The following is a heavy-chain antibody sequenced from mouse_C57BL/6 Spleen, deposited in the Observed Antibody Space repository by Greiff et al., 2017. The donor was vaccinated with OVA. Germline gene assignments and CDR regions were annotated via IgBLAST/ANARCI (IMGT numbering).Heavy chain of an antibody. CDR2: ISSGSSTI. CDR1: GFTFSDYG. Sequence: EVKLMESGGGLVKPGGSLKLSCAASGFTFSDYGMHWVRQAPETGLEWVAYISSGSSTIYYADTVKGRFTISRDNAKNTLFLQRTSLRSEDTAMYYCARGATVVAKTGFAYWGQGTLVTVSA. J-gene: IGHJ3*01. D-gene: IGHD1-1*01. V-gene: IGHV5-17*01. CDR3: ARGATVVAKTGFAY.